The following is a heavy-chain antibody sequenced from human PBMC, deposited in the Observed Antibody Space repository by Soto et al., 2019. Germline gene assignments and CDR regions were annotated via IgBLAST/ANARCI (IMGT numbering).Heavy chain of an antibody. J-gene: IGHJ4*02. CDR1: GDSFTRYA. CDR3: ARIGSREGADFDY. V-gene: IGHV1-69*12. D-gene: IGHD1-26*01. Sequence: QVQLVQSGAEVKKPGSSAKVSCKTSGDSFTRYAISWVRQAPGQGLEWMGVIIPLFGKANSAQKFRDRVTFTADESTSTAYMELTSLRSEDTAVYYCARIGSREGADFDYWGQGTLVIVSS. CDR2: IIPLFGKA.